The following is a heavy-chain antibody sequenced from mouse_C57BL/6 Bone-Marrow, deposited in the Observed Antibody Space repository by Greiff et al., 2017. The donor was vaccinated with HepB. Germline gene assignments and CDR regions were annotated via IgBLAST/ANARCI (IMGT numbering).Heavy chain of an antibody. CDR1: GYAFSSSW. CDR3: ATITAVDY. J-gene: IGHJ2*01. V-gene: IGHV1-82*01. Sequence: VQLQQSGPELVKPGASVKISCKASGYAFSSSWMNWVKQRPGKGLEWIGRIYPGDGDTNYNGKFKGKATLTADKSSSTAYMQLSSLTSDDSAVYFCATITAVDYWGQGTTLTVSS. D-gene: IGHD1-1*01. CDR2: IYPGDGDT.